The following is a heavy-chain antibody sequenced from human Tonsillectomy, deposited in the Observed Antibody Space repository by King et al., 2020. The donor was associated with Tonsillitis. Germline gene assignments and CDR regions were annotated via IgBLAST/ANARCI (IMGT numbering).Heavy chain of an antibody. V-gene: IGHV3-21*01. CDR2: ISSSSSYI. CDR3: ARGSSGMDV. Sequence: QLVQSGGGLVKPGGSLRLSCAASGFTFSTYSMNWVRQAPGKGLEGVSSISSSSSYIYYADSVKGRFTISRDNAKNSLYLQMNSRRAEDTAVYYCARGSSGMDVWGQGTTVTVSS. CDR1: GFTFSTYS. J-gene: IGHJ6*02. D-gene: IGHD3-10*01.